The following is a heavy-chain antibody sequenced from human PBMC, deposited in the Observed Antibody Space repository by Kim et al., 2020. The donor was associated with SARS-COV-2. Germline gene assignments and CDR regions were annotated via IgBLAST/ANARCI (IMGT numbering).Heavy chain of an antibody. Sequence: NGLEWMGGFDAEDCETIYAQKFQGRVTMTEDTSTDTAYMELSSLRSEDTAVYYCATTTAFSISSWFDPWGQGTLVTVSS. D-gene: IGHD6-6*01. J-gene: IGHJ5*02. CDR2: FDAEDCET. CDR3: ATTTAFSISSWFDP. V-gene: IGHV1-24*01.